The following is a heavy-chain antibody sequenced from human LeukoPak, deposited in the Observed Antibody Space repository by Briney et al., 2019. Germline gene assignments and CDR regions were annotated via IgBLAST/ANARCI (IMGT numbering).Heavy chain of an antibody. CDR2: INPNSGGT. D-gene: IGHD3-10*01. CDR1: GYTFTGYY. J-gene: IGHJ4*02. V-gene: IGHV1-2*02. CDR3: ARDDDGSGSYYPY. Sequence: ASVKVSCKASGYTFTGYYMHWVRQAPGQGLEWMGWINPNSGGTNYAQKFQGRVTMTRDTSISTAYMELSRLRSDDTAAYYCARDDDGSGSYYPYWGQGTLVTVSS.